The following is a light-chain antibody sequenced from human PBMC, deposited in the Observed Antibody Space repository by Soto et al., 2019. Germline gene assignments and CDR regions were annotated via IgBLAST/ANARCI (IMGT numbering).Light chain of an antibody. CDR1: QSVSSN. CDR2: GAS. V-gene: IGKV3-15*01. Sequence: EIVMTKSPATLSVSPGERATLSCRASQSVSSNLAWYQQKPGQAPRLIIYGASTRATGIPARFSGSGSGTEFTLTISSLQSEDFAVYYCQQYNNWPMYTLGQGTKLEIK. J-gene: IGKJ2*01. CDR3: QQYNNWPMYT.